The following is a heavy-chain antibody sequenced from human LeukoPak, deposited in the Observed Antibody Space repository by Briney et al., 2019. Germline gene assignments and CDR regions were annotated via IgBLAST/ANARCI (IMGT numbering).Heavy chain of an antibody. CDR3: ASMGRPYGDPQYYFDY. J-gene: IGHJ4*02. CDR1: GYTFTSYG. CDR2: ISAYNGNT. D-gene: IGHD4-17*01. V-gene: IGHV1-18*01. Sequence: GASVKVSCKASGYTFTSYGISWVRQAPGQGLEWMGLISAYNGNTNYAQKLQGRVTMTTDTSTSTAYMELRSLRSDDTAVYYCASMGRPYGDPQYYFDYWGQGTLVTVSS.